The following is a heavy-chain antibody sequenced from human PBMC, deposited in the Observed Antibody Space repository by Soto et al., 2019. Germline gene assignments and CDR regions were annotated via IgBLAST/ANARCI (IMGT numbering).Heavy chain of an antibody. D-gene: IGHD6-6*01. V-gene: IGHV3-15*01. CDR1: GFTFSNAW. J-gene: IGHJ6*03. CDR2: IKSKTDGGTT. Sequence: GGSLRLSCAASGFTFSNAWMSWVRQAPGKGLEWVGRIKSKTDGGTTDYAAPVKGRFTISRDDSKNTLYLQMNSLKTEDTAVYYCTSKIAARPPDYYYYYMDVWGKGTTVTVSS. CDR3: TSKIAARPPDYYYYYMDV.